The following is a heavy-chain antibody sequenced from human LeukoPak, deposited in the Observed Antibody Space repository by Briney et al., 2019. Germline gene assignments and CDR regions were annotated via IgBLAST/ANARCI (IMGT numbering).Heavy chain of an antibody. V-gene: IGHV3-66*01. J-gene: IGHJ4*02. CDR3: TREAGATDS. Sequence: PGGSLRPSCAVSGFTVSSNYMSWVRQAPGKGLEWVSIIYSDGSTYYPDSVKGRFTISRDNSKNMLYLQMNSLRAEDTALYYCTREAGATDSWGQGTLVTVSS. CDR2: IYSDGST. CDR1: GFTVSSNY. D-gene: IGHD1-26*01.